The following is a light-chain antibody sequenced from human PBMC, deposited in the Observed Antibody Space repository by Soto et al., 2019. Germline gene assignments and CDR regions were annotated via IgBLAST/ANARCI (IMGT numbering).Light chain of an antibody. Sequence: QPVLTQPPSASGIPGQSGTISCTGTSSDVGGYNYVSWYQQHPGKAPKLMIYEVTKRPSGVPDRFSGSKSDNTASLTVSGLQAEDEADYYCSSYAGSNNLIVFGTGTKVT. V-gene: IGLV2-8*01. J-gene: IGLJ1*01. CDR3: SSYAGSNNLIV. CDR2: EVT. CDR1: SSDVGGYNY.